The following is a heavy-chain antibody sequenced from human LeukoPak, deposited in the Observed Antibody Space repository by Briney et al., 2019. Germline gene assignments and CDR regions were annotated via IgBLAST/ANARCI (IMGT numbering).Heavy chain of an antibody. CDR3: TTDRYYYDSSTDF. V-gene: IGHV3-15*01. J-gene: IGHJ4*02. D-gene: IGHD3-22*01. CDR1: GFTFSNAW. CDR2: IKSKTDGGTT. Sequence: GGSLRLSCAASGFTFSNAWMSWVRQAPGKGLEWVDRIKSKTDGGTTDYAAPVKGRFTISRDDSKNTLYLQMNSLKSEDTAVYYCTTDRYYYDSSTDFWGQGTLVTVSS.